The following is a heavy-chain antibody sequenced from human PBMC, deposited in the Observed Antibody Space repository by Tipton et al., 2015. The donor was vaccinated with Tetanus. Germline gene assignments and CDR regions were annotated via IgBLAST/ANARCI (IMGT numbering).Heavy chain of an antibody. CDR3: ARGGKQATHYGDYGRKGRGIDY. J-gene: IGHJ4*02. V-gene: IGHV4-34*01. D-gene: IGHD4-17*01. CDR1: GGSFSGYY. Sequence: TLSLTCAVYGGSFSGYYWSWIRQPPGKGLEWIGEINHSGSTNYNPSLKSRVTISVDTSKNQFSLKLSSVTAADTAVYYCARGGKQATHYGDYGRKGRGIDYWGQGTLVTVSS. CDR2: INHSGST.